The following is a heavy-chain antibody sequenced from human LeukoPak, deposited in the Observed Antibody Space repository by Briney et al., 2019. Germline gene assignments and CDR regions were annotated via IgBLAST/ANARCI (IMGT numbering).Heavy chain of an antibody. D-gene: IGHD6-19*01. CDR2: ISAYNGNT. J-gene: IGHJ5*02. V-gene: IGHV1-18*01. Sequence: ASVKVSCKASGHTFTSYGISWVRQAPGQGLEWMGWISAYNGNTNYAQKLQGRVTMTTDTSTSTAYMELRSLRSDDTAVYYCARVGGIVVESADWFDPWGQGTLVTVSS. CDR3: ARVGGIVVESADWFDP. CDR1: GHTFTSYG.